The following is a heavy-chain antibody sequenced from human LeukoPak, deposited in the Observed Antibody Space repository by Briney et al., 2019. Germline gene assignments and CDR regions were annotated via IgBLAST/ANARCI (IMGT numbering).Heavy chain of an antibody. CDR1: GGSFSGYY. Sequence: SETLSLTCAVYGGSFSGYYWSWIRQPSGKGLEWIGEINHSGSTNYNPSLKSRVTISVDTSKNQFSLKLSSVTAADTAVYYCARVGTITMVRGVMIPDYFDYWGQGTLVTVSS. J-gene: IGHJ4*02. CDR3: ARVGTITMVRGVMIPDYFDY. D-gene: IGHD3-10*01. V-gene: IGHV4-34*01. CDR2: INHSGST.